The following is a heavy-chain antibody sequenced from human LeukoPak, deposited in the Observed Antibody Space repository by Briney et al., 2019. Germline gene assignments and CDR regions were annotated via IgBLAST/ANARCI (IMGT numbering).Heavy chain of an antibody. V-gene: IGHV4-61*02. CDR2: IYTSGST. Sequence: SQTLSLTCTVSGGSISSGSYYWSWIRQPAGKGLEWIGRIYTSGSTNYNPSLKSRVTISLDTSKNQISLKLSSVTAADTAVYYCASEFRKWGQGTLVTVSS. CDR1: GGSISSGSYY. J-gene: IGHJ4*02. CDR3: ASEFRK.